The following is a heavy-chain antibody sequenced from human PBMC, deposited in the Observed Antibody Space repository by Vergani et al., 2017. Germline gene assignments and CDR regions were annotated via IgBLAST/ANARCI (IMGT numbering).Heavy chain of an antibody. CDR2: LSASDRRT. D-gene: IGHD2-2*01. Sequence: EVQLLESGGDLVQPGGSLRLSCAASGFTFIMHAMSWVRQAPGKGLEWVSTLSASDRRTHYADSVKGRFTISRDISKNTLYLQMNSLRVEDTAVYYCARRRSCSSSSCYADYWGQGTLVTVS. CDR3: ARRRSCSSSSCYADY. J-gene: IGHJ4*02. V-gene: IGHV3-23*01. CDR1: GFTFIMHA.